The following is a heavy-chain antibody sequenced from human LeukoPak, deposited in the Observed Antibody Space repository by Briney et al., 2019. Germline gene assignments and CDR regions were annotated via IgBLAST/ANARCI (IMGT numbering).Heavy chain of an antibody. J-gene: IGHJ4*02. D-gene: IGHD6-13*01. CDR1: GFTFDAYA. CDR3: AKDMSGSSWYYFDT. V-gene: IGHV3-9*01. Sequence: GRSLRLSCTAFGFTFDAYAMHWVRQVPGKGLEWVSGISFNSGHIGYADSVKGRFTIFRDNAKTSVYLQVSSLTAEDTALYYCAKDMSGSSWYYFDTWGQGTLVAVSS. CDR2: ISFNSGHI.